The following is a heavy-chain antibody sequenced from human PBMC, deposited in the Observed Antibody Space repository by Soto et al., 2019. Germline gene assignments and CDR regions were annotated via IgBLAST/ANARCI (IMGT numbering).Heavy chain of an antibody. CDR1: GFTFINFA. V-gene: IGHV3-23*04. D-gene: IGHD3-3*01. Sequence: EVQLVESGGGLVHPEGSLRLSCAASGFTFINFAMTWVRQAPGKGLEWVSAISGNGISTYYADSVKGRFTISRDNSKDTVHLRMHSLRADDTAVYYCAKVLDPDFWGPSHGWFDTWGQGVLVTVSS. CDR2: ISGNGIST. J-gene: IGHJ5*02. CDR3: AKVLDPDFWGPSHGWFDT.